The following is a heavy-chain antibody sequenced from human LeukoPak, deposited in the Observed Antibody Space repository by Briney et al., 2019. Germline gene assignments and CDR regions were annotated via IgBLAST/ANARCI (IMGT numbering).Heavy chain of an antibody. CDR2: IYYSGST. Sequence: PSETLSLTCTVSGGSISSGDYYWSWIRQPPGKGLEWIGYIYYSGSTYYNPSLKSRVTISVDTSKNQFSLKLSSVTAADTAVYYCARNLQTYYDILTGYYAPPFFDYWGQGTLVTVSS. CDR1: GGSISSGDYY. D-gene: IGHD3-9*01. V-gene: IGHV4-30-4*01. CDR3: ARNLQTYYDILTGYYAPPFFDY. J-gene: IGHJ4*02.